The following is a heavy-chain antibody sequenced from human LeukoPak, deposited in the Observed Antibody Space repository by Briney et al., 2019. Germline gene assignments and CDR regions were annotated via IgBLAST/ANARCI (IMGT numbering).Heavy chain of an antibody. CDR1: GYTFASYA. Sequence: ASVKVSCKASGYTFASYAMNWVRQAPGQGLEWMGWINTNTGNPTYAQSFTGRFVFSLDTSVSTAYLQISSLKAEDTAVYYCASSGSYQGGRAYYYYYMDVWGKGTTVTVSS. J-gene: IGHJ6*03. CDR3: ASSGSYQGGRAYYYYYMDV. CDR2: INTNTGNP. D-gene: IGHD1-26*01. V-gene: IGHV7-4-1*02.